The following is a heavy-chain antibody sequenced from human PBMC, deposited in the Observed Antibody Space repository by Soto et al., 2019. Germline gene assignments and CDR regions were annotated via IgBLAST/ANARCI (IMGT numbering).Heavy chain of an antibody. D-gene: IGHD6-13*01. CDR3: ARVVIAAWDYFDY. J-gene: IGHJ4*02. V-gene: IGHV4-30-4*01. CDR2: IYYSGST. CDR1: GGSISSGDYY. Sequence: LSLTCTVSGGSISSGDYYWSWIRQPPGKGLEWIGYIYYSGSTYYNPSLKSRVTISVDTSKNQFSLKLSSVTAADTAVYYCARVVIAAWDYFDYWGQGTLVTVSS.